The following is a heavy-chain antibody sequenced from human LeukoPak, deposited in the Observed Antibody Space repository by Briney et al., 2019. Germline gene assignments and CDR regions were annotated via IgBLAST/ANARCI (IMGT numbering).Heavy chain of an antibody. V-gene: IGHV3-7*03. D-gene: IGHD5-18*01. J-gene: IGHJ4*02. CDR3: ATHPGIQLWSTLNY. Sequence: GGSLRLSCAASGFTFSSYWMSWVRQAPGKGLEWVANIKQDGSEKYYVDSVKGRFTISTDNAKNSLYLQMNSLRAEDTAVYYCATHPGIQLWSTLNYWGQGNLVTVSS. CDR2: IKQDGSEK. CDR1: GFTFSSYW.